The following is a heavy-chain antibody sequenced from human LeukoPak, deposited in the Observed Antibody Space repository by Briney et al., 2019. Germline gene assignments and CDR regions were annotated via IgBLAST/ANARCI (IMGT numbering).Heavy chain of an antibody. J-gene: IGHJ6*03. CDR1: GGSISSSSYY. Sequence: SETLSLTCTVSGGSISSSSYYWGWIRQPPGKGLEWIGGIYYSGSTYYNPSLKSRDTISVDTSKNQFSLKLSSVTAADTAVYYCARHVNRGIVVVIREPPYYMDVWGKGTTVTVSS. CDR2: IYYSGST. D-gene: IGHD3-22*01. CDR3: ARHVNRGIVVVIREPPYYMDV. V-gene: IGHV4-39*01.